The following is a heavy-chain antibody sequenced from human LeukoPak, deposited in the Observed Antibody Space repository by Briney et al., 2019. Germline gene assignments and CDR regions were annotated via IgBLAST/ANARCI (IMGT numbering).Heavy chain of an antibody. V-gene: IGHV3-64*01. Sequence: GGSLRLSCAASGFILSSYAMHWVRQAPGRGLEFVSAISSTGGSTYYAKSVKGRFTISRDNSKNTLYLQMGSLRAEDMAVYYCAKTKYCGGDCYSWYFDYWGQETLVTVSS. CDR2: ISSTGGST. CDR3: AKTKYCGGDCYSWYFDY. D-gene: IGHD2-21*02. J-gene: IGHJ4*02. CDR1: GFILSSYA.